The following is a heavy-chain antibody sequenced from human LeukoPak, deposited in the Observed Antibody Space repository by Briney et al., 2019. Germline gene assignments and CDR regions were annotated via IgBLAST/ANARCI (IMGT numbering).Heavy chain of an antibody. Sequence: GGSLRLSCAVSGFSFNDYGIHWVRQAPGEGLEWISLIHSNGIDTFYGDSVKGRFTVSRDNSKNTLYLQMNRLRVDDAAVYYCAKSLGSKRYLDFMDVWGKGTTITVSS. D-gene: IGHD3-9*01. V-gene: IGHV3-30*02. CDR1: GFSFNDYG. CDR3: AKSLGSKRYLDFMDV. J-gene: IGHJ6*03. CDR2: IHSNGIDT.